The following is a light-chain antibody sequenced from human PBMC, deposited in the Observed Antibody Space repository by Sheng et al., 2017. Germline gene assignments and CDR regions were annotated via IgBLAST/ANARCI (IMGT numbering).Light chain of an antibody. Sequence: EIVMTQSPATLSVSPGERATLSCRASQSVSSSLGWYQQIPGRAPRLLIYAASNRATGIPDRFSGSGSGTDFTLTINSLEPEDFAVYYCQHRRTFGQGTKLEI. CDR1: QSVSSS. V-gene: IGKV3-11*01. J-gene: IGKJ2*01. CDR2: AAS. CDR3: QHRRT.